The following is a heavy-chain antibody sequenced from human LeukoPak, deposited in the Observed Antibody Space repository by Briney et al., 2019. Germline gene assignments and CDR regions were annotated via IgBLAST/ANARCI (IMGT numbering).Heavy chain of an antibody. J-gene: IGHJ6*03. V-gene: IGHV3-48*03. Sequence: GGSVRLSCAASGFTFSSYEMNWVRQAPGKGLEWVTYISSSGSTIYYADSVKGRFTISRDNAKHSLYLQMHSLRAEDTAVYYCAELGITMIGGVWGKGTTVTISS. CDR1: GFTFSSYE. CDR3: AELGITMIGGV. D-gene: IGHD3-10*02. CDR2: ISSSGSTI.